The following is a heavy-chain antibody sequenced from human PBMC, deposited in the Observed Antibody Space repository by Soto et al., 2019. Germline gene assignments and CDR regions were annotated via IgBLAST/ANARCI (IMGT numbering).Heavy chain of an antibody. CDR1: GFTFTLYT. CDR3: ARGQTPYDSTGSGSFDI. V-gene: IGHV3-30-3*01. Sequence: GGSLRLSCAASGFTFTLYTMHWVRQAPGKGLEWVSVISYEGSIKYYADSVKGRFTVSRDNSKNSLYLQMNSLRAEDTAVYYSARGQTPYDSTGSGSFDIWGQGTMVTVSS. J-gene: IGHJ3*02. CDR2: ISYEGSIK. D-gene: IGHD3-22*01.